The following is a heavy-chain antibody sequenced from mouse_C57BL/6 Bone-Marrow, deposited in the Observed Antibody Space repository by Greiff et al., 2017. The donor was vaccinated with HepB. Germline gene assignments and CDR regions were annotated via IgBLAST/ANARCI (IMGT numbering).Heavy chain of an antibody. CDR1: GFNIKNTY. CDR3: DYYYGSSHRYFDG. V-gene: IGHV14-3*01. CDR2: IDPANGNT. D-gene: IGHD1-1*01. J-gene: IGHJ1*03. Sequence: VQLQQSVAELVRPGASVKLSCTASGFNIKNTYMHWVKQRPEQGLEWSGRIDPANGNTKYAPKFQVTATITADPSSNTSYLQLSSLTSEDTAIDYCDYYYGSSHRYFDGWGTGTTVTVSS.